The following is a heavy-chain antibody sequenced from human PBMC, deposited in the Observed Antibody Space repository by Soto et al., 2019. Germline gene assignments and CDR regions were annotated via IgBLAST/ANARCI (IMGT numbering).Heavy chain of an antibody. J-gene: IGHJ4*02. V-gene: IGHV1-46*01. Sequence: ASVKVSCKASGFTFSTYYIHCVLQSPGQWLEWVGIINPNGGATTNAQKFQGRVTMTRDTSTSTVYMEMSSLRAEDTAMYYCARDQSAGGYVIFDYWGQGTLVTVSS. CDR3: ARDQSAGGYVIFDY. CDR1: GFTFSTYY. CDR2: INPNGGAT. D-gene: IGHD5-12*01.